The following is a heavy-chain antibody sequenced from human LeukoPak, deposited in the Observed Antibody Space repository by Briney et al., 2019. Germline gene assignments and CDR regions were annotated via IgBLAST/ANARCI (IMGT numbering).Heavy chain of an antibody. J-gene: IGHJ4*02. D-gene: IGHD6-19*01. V-gene: IGHV3-48*02. Sequence: PGGSLRLSCAASGFTFSSYSMNWVRQAPTKALEWVSYISSSSSTIYYADSVKDRYTVSRDNAKNSLYLQMNSLRDEDTAVYFCARDRGGDEKYSSGWYNPTAFDYWGQGTLVTVSS. CDR1: GFTFSSYS. CDR3: ARDRGGDEKYSSGWYNPTAFDY. CDR2: ISSSSSTI.